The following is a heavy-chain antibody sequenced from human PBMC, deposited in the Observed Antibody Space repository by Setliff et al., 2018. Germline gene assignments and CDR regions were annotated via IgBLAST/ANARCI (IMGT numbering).Heavy chain of an antibody. Sequence: ASETLSLTCAVSGGSISSSNWWSWVRQPPGKGLEWIGEIYHSGSTNYNPSLKSRVTISVDKSKNQFSLKLSSVTAADTAVYYCARVALVVVIRNAFDIWGQGTMVTVSS. CDR3: ARVALVVVIRNAFDI. CDR1: GGSISSSNW. V-gene: IGHV4-4*02. CDR2: IYHSGST. D-gene: IGHD2-21*01. J-gene: IGHJ3*02.